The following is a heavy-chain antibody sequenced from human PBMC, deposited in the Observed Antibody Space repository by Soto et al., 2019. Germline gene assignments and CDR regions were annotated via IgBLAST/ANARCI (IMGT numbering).Heavy chain of an antibody. V-gene: IGHV1-18*01. J-gene: IGHJ5*02. Sequence: QVQLVQSGAEVKKPGASVKVSCKASGYTFTSYGISWVRQAPGQGLEWMGWISAYNGNTNYAQKLQGRVTMTTDTSTSTAYMELRSLRSDDTAVYYYASVRYSSSWYDWFDPWGQGTLVTVSS. CDR3: ASVRYSSSWYDWFDP. CDR1: GYTFTSYG. D-gene: IGHD6-13*01. CDR2: ISAYNGNT.